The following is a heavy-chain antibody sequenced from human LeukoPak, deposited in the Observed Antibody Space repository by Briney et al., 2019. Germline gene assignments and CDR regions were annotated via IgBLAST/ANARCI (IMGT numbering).Heavy chain of an antibody. CDR3: AKYSGSYRRHFDY. CDR2: IRDSGVST. CDR1: GFTFRAYA. V-gene: IGHV3-23*01. J-gene: IGHJ4*02. Sequence: PGGSLRLSCVAPGFTFRAYAVSWVRQAPGKGLEWVSGIRDSGVSTYYPESVKGRFTISRDNSKNTFYLQMNSLRAEDTAVYYCAKYSGSYRRHFDYWGQGTLVTVSS. D-gene: IGHD1-26*01.